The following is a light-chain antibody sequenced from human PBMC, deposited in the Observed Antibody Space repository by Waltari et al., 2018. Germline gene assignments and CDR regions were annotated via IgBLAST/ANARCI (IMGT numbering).Light chain of an antibody. CDR1: QSLLHSNGYNY. Sequence: DIVVTQSPLSLPVTPGEPASISCRSSQSLLHSNGYNYLDWYLQKPGQSPQLLIYLGSNRASGVPDRFSGSGSGTDFTLKISRVEAEDVGVYYCMQALQTPLFTIGPGTKVDIK. J-gene: IGKJ3*01. V-gene: IGKV2-28*01. CDR3: MQALQTPLFT. CDR2: LGS.